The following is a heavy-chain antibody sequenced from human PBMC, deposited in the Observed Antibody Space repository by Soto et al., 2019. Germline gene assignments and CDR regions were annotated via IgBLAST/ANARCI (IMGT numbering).Heavy chain of an antibody. J-gene: IGHJ6*02. D-gene: IGHD3-3*01. CDR1: GGTFSTHA. Sequence: SVKVSCKASGGTFSTHAIIWVRQAPGHGLEWMGGIIPISGTTYYSPSFQGHVTISTDKSMSTAYLQWGTLKASDTAMYYCARRGYDFWSGLDVWGQGTTVTVSS. V-gene: IGHV1-69*05. CDR3: ARRGYDFWSGLDV. CDR2: IIPISGTT.